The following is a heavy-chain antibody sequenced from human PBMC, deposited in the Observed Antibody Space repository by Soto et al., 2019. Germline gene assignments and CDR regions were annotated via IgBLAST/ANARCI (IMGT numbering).Heavy chain of an antibody. V-gene: IGHV3-21*01. CDR2: ISSSSSYI. D-gene: IGHD2-2*03. CDR1: GFTFSSYS. CDR3: ASIQLGYDAFDI. Sequence: PGGSLRLSCAASGFTFSSYSMNWVRQAPGKGLEWVSSISSSSSYIYYADLVKGRFTISRDNAKNSLYLQMNSLRAEDTAVYYCASIQLGYDAFDICGQRPMVSVSS. J-gene: IGHJ3*02.